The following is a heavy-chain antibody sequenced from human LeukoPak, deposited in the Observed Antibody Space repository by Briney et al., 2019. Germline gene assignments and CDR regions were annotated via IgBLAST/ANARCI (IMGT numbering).Heavy chain of an antibody. V-gene: IGHV4-4*07. J-gene: IGHJ6*03. CDR3: ARNSSGSQYYHYMDV. D-gene: IGHD3-22*01. Sequence: SETLSLTCTVSGGSISTYYWSWIRQPAGKGLEWIGRIYTSGSINYNPSLKSRVTMSGDTSKNQFSLKLTSVTAADTAVYYCARNSSGSQYYHYMDVWGKGTTVTVSS. CDR1: GGSISTYY. CDR2: IYTSGSI.